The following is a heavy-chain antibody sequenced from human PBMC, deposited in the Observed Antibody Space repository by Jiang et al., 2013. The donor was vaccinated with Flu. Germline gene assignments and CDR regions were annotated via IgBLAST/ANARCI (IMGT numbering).Heavy chain of an antibody. CDR1: GYTFTNSY. V-gene: IGHV1-46*01. D-gene: IGHD5-18*01. Sequence: GAEVKKPGASVKVSCKASGYTFTNSYMHWVRQAPGQGLEWMGIINPSSGSTNYAQKFQGRVTMPSDTSTSTVYMELSSLRSEDTAVYYCASGYSYGSYDWYFDLWGRGTLVTVSS. CDR3: ASGYSYGSYDWYFDL. CDR2: INPSSGST. J-gene: IGHJ2*01.